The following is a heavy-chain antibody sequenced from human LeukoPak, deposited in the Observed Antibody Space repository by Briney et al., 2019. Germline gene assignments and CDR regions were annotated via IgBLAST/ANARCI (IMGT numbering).Heavy chain of an antibody. CDR3: AKDDYGDLHWYFDL. CDR2: ISGSGGST. J-gene: IGHJ2*01. CDR1: GFTFRSYA. Sequence: GGSLRLSCAASGFTFRSYAMSGVGQAQGKGREWVSAISGSGGSTYYADSVKGRFTISRDNSKNTLYLQMNSLRAEDTAVYYCAKDDYGDLHWYFDLWGRGTLVTVSS. D-gene: IGHD4-17*01. V-gene: IGHV3-23*01.